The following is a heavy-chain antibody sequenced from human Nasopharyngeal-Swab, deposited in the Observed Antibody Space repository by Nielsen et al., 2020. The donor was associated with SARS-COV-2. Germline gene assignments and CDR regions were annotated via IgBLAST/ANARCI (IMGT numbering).Heavy chain of an antibody. J-gene: IGHJ5*02. V-gene: IGHV3-11*03. CDR2: ISSSSSYT. CDR3: AGTGYGRLGVNWFDP. Sequence: WIRQPPGKGLEWVSYISSSSSYTNYADSVKGRFTISRDNAKNSLYLQMNSLRAEDTAVYYCAGTGYGRLGVNWFDPWGQGTLVTVSS. D-gene: IGHD5-12*01.